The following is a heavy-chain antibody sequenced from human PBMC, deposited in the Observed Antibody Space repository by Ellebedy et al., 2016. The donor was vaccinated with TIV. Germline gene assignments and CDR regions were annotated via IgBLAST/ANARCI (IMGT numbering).Heavy chain of an antibody. CDR2: ISYDGSNK. D-gene: IGHD3-9*01. CDR3: ARASTRAIFQPLDAFDI. CDR1: GFTFSSYG. J-gene: IGHJ3*02. V-gene: IGHV3-30*06. Sequence: GESLKISCAASGFTFSSYGMHWVRQAPGKGLEWVAVISYDGSNKYYADSVKGRFTISRDNSKNTLYLQMNSLRAEDTAVYYCARASTRAIFQPLDAFDIWGQGTMVTVSS.